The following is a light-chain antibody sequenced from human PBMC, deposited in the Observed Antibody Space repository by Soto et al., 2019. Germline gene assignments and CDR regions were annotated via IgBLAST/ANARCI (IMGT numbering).Light chain of an antibody. J-gene: IGKJ4*01. Sequence: DIVMTQSPDSLAVSLGERATINCKSSQSVLYRSNNNNYLAWYQQRPGQPPKLLIYWASIRESGFPDRFSGSGSGTDFTLTIGSLQAEDVAVYYCQQYYSTPLTFGGGTKVEIK. CDR3: QQYYSTPLT. V-gene: IGKV4-1*01. CDR1: QSVLYRSNNNNY. CDR2: WAS.